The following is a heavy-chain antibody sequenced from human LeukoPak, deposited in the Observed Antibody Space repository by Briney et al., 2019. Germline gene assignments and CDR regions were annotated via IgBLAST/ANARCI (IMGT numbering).Heavy chain of an antibody. CDR2: INTNTGNP. CDR1: GYTFTSYA. J-gene: IGHJ6*02. Sequence: GASVKVSCKASGYTFTSYAMNWVRQAPGQGLEWMGWINTNTGNPTYAQGFTGRFVFSLDTSVSTAYLQISSLKAEDTAVYYCARACGGDCYSPYYYYGMDVWGQGTTVTVSS. V-gene: IGHV7-4-1*02. D-gene: IGHD2-21*02. CDR3: ARACGGDCYSPYYYYGMDV.